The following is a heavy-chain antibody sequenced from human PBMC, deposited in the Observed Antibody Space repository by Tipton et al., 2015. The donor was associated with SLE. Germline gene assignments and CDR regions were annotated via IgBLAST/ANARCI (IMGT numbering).Heavy chain of an antibody. D-gene: IGHD2-15*01. J-gene: IGHJ6*03. CDR1: GFTFSSYA. V-gene: IGHV4-34*01. CDR3: TRAPERVGYYYYYIDV. CDR2: INHSGST. Sequence: LRLSCAASGFTFSSYAMNWVRQPPGKGLEWIGEINHSGSTNYNPSLKGRVTISVDTSENQFSLKLTSVTAADTAVYYCTRAPERVGYYYYYIDVWGKGTTATVSS.